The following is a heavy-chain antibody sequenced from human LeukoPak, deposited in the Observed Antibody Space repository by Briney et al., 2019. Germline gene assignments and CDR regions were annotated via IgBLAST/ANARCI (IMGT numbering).Heavy chain of an antibody. CDR1: GYTFTSYG. Sequence: GESLKISCKASGYTFTSYGISWVRQAPGQGLEWMGWISTYNGNTNHAQKLQGRVTMTTDTSTSTAYMELRSLRSDDTAMYYCARDEGGYYRSLYFAYWGQGTLVTVSS. D-gene: IGHD3-22*01. V-gene: IGHV1-18*01. CDR3: ARDEGGYYRSLYFAY. CDR2: ISTYNGNT. J-gene: IGHJ4*02.